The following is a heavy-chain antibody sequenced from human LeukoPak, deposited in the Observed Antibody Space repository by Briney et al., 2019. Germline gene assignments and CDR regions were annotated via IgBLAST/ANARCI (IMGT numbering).Heavy chain of an antibody. V-gene: IGHV4-59*11. CDR1: GVSISSHY. CDR3: ASAGNPHYFDF. Sequence: SETLSLTCTVSGVSISSHYWSWIRQSPGKRLECIGNIYYTGSTNYNPALQSRVAISIDTSKNQFSLTLNSVTAADAAVYYCASAGNPHYFDFWGQGPLVTVSS. CDR2: IYYTGST. J-gene: IGHJ4*02.